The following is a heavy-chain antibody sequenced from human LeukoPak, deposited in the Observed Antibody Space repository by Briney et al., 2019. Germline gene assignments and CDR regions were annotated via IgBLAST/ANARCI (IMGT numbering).Heavy chain of an antibody. CDR2: IYSGGST. CDR1: GFTVSSNY. J-gene: IGHJ5*02. D-gene: IGHD3-10*01. Sequence: GVSLRLSCAASGFTVSSNYMSWVRQAPGKGLEWVSVIYSGGSTYQPHPVKGRFTISIDNSKNTLYLQMNRLRAEDTALYYCARVITMVRGVIMGDLWFDPWGQGTLVTVSS. CDR3: ARVITMVRGVIMGDLWFDP. V-gene: IGHV3-53*01.